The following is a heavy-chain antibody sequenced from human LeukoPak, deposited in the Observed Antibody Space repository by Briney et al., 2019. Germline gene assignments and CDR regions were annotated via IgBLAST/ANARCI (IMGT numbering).Heavy chain of an antibody. Sequence: GGSLRLSCAASGFTFSDYYMSWIRQAPGKGLEWVSSISSSSSYIYYADSVKGRFTISRDNAKNSLYLQMNSLRAEDTAVYYCARDSSSSWYPSFGLAYYCYYYMDVWGKGTTVTVSS. CDR3: ARDSSSSWYPSFGLAYYCYYYMDV. J-gene: IGHJ6*03. CDR2: ISSSSSYI. CDR1: GFTFSDYY. V-gene: IGHV3-11*06. D-gene: IGHD6-13*01.